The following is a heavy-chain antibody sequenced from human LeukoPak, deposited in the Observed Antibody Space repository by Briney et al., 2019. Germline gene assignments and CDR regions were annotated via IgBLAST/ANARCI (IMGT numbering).Heavy chain of an antibody. D-gene: IGHD3-22*01. CDR3: ARVGAGSSGYYPFDAFDI. V-gene: IGHV1-18*01. J-gene: IGHJ3*02. CDR2: ISAYNGNT. Sequence: ASVKVSCKASGYTFTSYGISWVRQAPGQGLEWMGWISAYNGNTNYAQKLQGRVTMTTDTSTSTAYMELRSLRSDDTAVYYCARVGAGSSGYYPFDAFDIWGQGTMVTVSS. CDR1: GYTFTSYG.